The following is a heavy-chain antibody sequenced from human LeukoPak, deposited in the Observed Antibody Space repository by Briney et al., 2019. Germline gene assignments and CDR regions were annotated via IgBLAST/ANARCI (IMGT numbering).Heavy chain of an antibody. CDR1: GGSISSGDYY. Sequence: SETLSLTCTVSGGSISSGDYYWSWIRQPPGTGLEWIGYIYYRGSTNYNPSLKSRVTISVDTSKNQFSLKLSSVTAADTAVYYCARLSGYSSGHYYSDYWGQGTLVTVSS. CDR3: ARLSGYSSGHYYSDY. V-gene: IGHV4-61*08. J-gene: IGHJ4*02. D-gene: IGHD3-22*01. CDR2: IYYRGST.